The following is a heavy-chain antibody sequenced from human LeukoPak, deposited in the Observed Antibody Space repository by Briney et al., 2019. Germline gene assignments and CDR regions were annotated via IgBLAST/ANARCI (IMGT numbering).Heavy chain of an antibody. D-gene: IGHD5-24*01. Sequence: SVKVSCKASGGTFSSYAISWVRQAPGQGLEWMGRIIPILGIANYAQKFQGRVTITADKSTSIAYMELSSLRAGDTAVYYCARDGEMATNYYYYYGMDVWGQGTTVTVSS. CDR1: GGTFSSYA. J-gene: IGHJ6*02. V-gene: IGHV1-69*04. CDR2: IIPILGIA. CDR3: ARDGEMATNYYYYYGMDV.